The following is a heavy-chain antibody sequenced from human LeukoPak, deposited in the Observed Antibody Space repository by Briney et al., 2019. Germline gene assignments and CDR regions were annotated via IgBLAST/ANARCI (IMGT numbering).Heavy chain of an antibody. CDR2: FDPEDGET. D-gene: IGHD3-22*01. V-gene: IGHV1-24*01. CDR3: ATVHYYYDSSGPDYYFDY. Sequence: GASVKVSCKVPGYTLTELSMHWVRQAPGKGLEWMGGFDPEDGETIYAQKFQGRVTMTEDTSTDTAYMELSSLRSEDTAVYYCATVHYYYDSSGPDYYFDYWGQGTLATVSS. CDR1: GYTLTELS. J-gene: IGHJ4*02.